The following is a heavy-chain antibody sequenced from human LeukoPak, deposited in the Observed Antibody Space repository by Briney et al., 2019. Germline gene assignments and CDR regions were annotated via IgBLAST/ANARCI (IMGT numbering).Heavy chain of an antibody. D-gene: IGHD3-22*01. Sequence: EGSLRLSCAASGFTVSSNEMSWVRQAPGKGLEWVSGISGSGGRTFYAESVKGRVTISRDNFKNTVFLQMNSLTTEDTAIYYCVKGDSIYDSSGYFYESWGQGILVTVSS. J-gene: IGHJ4*02. V-gene: IGHV3-23*01. CDR3: VKGDSIYDSSGYFYES. CDR2: ISGSGGRT. CDR1: GFTVSSNE.